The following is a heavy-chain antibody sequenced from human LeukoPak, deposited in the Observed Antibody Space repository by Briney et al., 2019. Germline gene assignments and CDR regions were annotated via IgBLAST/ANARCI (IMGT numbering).Heavy chain of an antibody. CDR2: ISSSSSYI. CDR1: GFTFSSYS. Sequence: GGSLGLSCAASGFTFSSYSMNWVRQAPGKGLEWVSSISSSSSYIYYADSVKGRFTISRDNAKNSLYLQMNSLRAEDTAVYYCAWSGYSYGYVADYWGQGTLVTVSS. CDR3: AWSGYSYGYVADY. D-gene: IGHD5-18*01. J-gene: IGHJ4*02. V-gene: IGHV3-21*01.